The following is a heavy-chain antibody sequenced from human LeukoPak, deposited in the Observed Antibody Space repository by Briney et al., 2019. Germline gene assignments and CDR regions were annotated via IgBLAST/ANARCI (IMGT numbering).Heavy chain of an antibody. CDR3: ARGTSYYDILTGYYTYHGMDV. D-gene: IGHD3-9*01. Sequence: SETLSLTCAVYGGSFSGYYWSWIRQPPGKGLEWIGEINHSGSTNYNPSLKSRVTISVDTSKNQFSLKLSSVTAADTAVYYCARGTSYYDILTGYYTYHGMDVWGQGTTVTVSS. J-gene: IGHJ6*02. V-gene: IGHV4-34*01. CDR2: INHSGST. CDR1: GGSFSGYY.